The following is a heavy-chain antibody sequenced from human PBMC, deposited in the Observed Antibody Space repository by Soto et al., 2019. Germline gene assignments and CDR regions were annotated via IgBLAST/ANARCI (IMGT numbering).Heavy chain of an antibody. CDR1: GYTFTGYY. CDR2: INPSGGST. V-gene: IGHV1-46*01. D-gene: IGHD6-19*01. J-gene: IGHJ6*02. Sequence: GASVKVSCKASGYTFTGYYMHWVRQAPGQGLEWMGWINPSGGSTSYAQKFQGRVTMTRDTSTSTVYMELSSLRSEDTAVYYCARDHGGGYSSGWLSSRYYYYYGMDVWGQGTTVTVSS. CDR3: ARDHGGGYSSGWLSSRYYYYYGMDV.